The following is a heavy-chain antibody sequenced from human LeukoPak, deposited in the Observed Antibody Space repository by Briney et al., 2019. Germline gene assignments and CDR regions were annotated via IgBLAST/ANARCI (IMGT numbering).Heavy chain of an antibody. CDR1: SYSINSAYY. V-gene: IGHV4-38-2*02. Sequence: PSVTVSFTCTVYSYSINSAYYWGWIRQPPGKGLEWINSIYHSGSSFYNVSLRSLVSISVDTCKNQFSLKLNSVTAADTAVYYCARDGLAVGGTTFDYWGQGTLVTVSS. D-gene: IGHD6-19*01. J-gene: IGHJ4*02. CDR3: ARDGLAVGGTTFDY. CDR2: IYHSGSS.